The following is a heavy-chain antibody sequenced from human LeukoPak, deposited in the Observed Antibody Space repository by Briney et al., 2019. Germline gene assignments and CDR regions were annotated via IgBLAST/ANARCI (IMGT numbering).Heavy chain of an antibody. Sequence: GGSLRLSCAVSGCTFSSYWMSWVRQAPGKGLEWVANIKQDGSEKYYVDSVKGRFTISRDNAKNSLFLQMNSLRAEDTAVYYCATGRQCGYWGQGTLVTVSS. CDR3: ATGRQCGY. J-gene: IGHJ4*02. CDR1: GCTFSSYW. V-gene: IGHV3-7*03. CDR2: IKQDGSEK. D-gene: IGHD4-11*01.